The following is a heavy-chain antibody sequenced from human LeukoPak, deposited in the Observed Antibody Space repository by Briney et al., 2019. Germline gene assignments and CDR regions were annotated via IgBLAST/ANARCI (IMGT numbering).Heavy chain of an antibody. V-gene: IGHV3-23*01. CDR3: AKDITIDYGSGCYSFDY. CDR2: ISGSGGST. D-gene: IGHD3-10*01. CDR1: GFTFSSYA. J-gene: IGHJ4*02. Sequence: GGSLRLSCAASGFTFSSYAMSWVRQAPGKGLEWVSAISGSGGSTYYADSVKGRFTISRDNSKNTLYLQMNSLRAEDTAVYYCAKDITIDYGSGCYSFDYWGQGTLVTVSS.